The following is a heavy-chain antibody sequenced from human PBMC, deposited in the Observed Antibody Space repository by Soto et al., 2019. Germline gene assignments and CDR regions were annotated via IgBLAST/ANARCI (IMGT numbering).Heavy chain of an antibody. V-gene: IGHV1-69*13. Sequence: SVKVSCKASGGTFSSYAISWVRQAPGQGLEWMGGIIPIFGTANYAQKFQGRVTITADESTSTAYMELSSLRSEDTAVYYCARDSPSLYYDFWSGYYYYYGMDVWGQGTTVTVSS. CDR3: ARDSPSLYYDFWSGYYYYYGMDV. D-gene: IGHD3-3*01. CDR2: IIPIFGTA. CDR1: GGTFSSYA. J-gene: IGHJ6*02.